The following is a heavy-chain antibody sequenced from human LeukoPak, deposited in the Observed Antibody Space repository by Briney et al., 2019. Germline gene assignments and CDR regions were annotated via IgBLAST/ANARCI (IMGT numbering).Heavy chain of an antibody. D-gene: IGHD1-26*01. CDR2: IKSKTDGGTT. Sequence: GGSLRLSCAASGFTFSNAWMSWVRQAPGKGLEWVGRIKSKTDGGTTDYAAPVKGRFTISRDDSKNTLYLQMNSLRAEDTAVYYCAKTEWEPGPLVTTEPFDYWGRGTLVTVSS. CDR1: GFTFSNAW. V-gene: IGHV3-15*01. J-gene: IGHJ4*02. CDR3: AKTEWEPGPLVTTEPFDY.